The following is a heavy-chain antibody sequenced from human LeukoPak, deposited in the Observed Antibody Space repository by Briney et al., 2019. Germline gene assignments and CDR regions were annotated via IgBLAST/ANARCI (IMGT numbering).Heavy chain of an antibody. CDR1: GFTFSSYA. J-gene: IGHJ4*02. CDR2: ISGSGGST. D-gene: IGHD5-18*01. V-gene: IGHV3-23*01. Sequence: GGSLRLPCAASGFTFSSYAMSWVRQAPGKGLEWVSAISGSGGSTYYADSVKGRFTISRDNSKNTLYLQMNSLRAEDTAVYYCAKSPWDTAMADPFDYWGQGTLVTVSS. CDR3: AKSPWDTAMADPFDY.